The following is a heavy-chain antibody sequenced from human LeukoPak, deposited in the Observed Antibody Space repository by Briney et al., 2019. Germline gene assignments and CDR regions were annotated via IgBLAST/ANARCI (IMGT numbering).Heavy chain of an antibody. CDR2: INPESCAT. V-gene: IGHV1-2*02. D-gene: IGHD5-18*01. J-gene: IGHJ4*02. CDR1: GYTFTFYH. Sequence: SVTVSFSSSGYTFTFYHIHWLRQAPGQGHGLMGCINPESCATNYARKFQGRVTLTTDACISTAYMHLSSLTSDETAVYYCAYRGDTFAYDHWGQGTLVTVSS. CDR3: AYRGDTFAYDH.